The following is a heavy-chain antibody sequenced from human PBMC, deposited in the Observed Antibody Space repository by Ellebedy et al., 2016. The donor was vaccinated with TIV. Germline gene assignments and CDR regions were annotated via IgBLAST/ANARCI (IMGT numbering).Heavy chain of an antibody. D-gene: IGHD3-3*01. CDR2: IYPGDSDT. CDR3: ARPESDLDAFDI. J-gene: IGHJ3*02. V-gene: IGHV5-51*01. Sequence: GESLKISXKGSGYSFTSYWIGWVRQMPGKGLEWMGIIYPGDSDTRYSPSFQGQVTISVDKSISTAYLQWNSLKASDTAMYYCARPESDLDAFDIWGHGTMVTVSS. CDR1: GYSFTSYW.